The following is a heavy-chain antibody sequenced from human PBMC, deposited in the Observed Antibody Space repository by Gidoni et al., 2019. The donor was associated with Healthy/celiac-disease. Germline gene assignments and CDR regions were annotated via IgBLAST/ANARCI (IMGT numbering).Heavy chain of an antibody. CDR3: ARDELVVADYYFDY. Sequence: QVQLVQSGAEVQKPGSSVKVSCKASGGTFSSYAISWVRQAPGQGLEWMGRIIPILGIANYAQKFQGRVTITADKSTSTAYMELSSLRSEDTAVYYCARDELVVADYYFDYWGQGTLVTVSS. J-gene: IGHJ4*02. D-gene: IGHD6-19*01. CDR1: GGTFSSYA. V-gene: IGHV1-69*04. CDR2: IIPILGIA.